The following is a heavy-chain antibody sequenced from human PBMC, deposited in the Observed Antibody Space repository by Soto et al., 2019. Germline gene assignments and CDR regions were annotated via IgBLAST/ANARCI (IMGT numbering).Heavy chain of an antibody. Sequence: ASVQVSCKASGSTFTGYYMHWVRQAPGQGLEWMGWINPNSGGTNYAQKFQGWVTMTRDTSISTAYMELSRLRSDDTAVYCCARVKRSYYLQDYYGMDVWGQGTTVTVSS. CDR2: INPNSGGT. CDR1: GSTFTGYY. D-gene: IGHD1-26*01. CDR3: ARVKRSYYLQDYYGMDV. V-gene: IGHV1-2*04. J-gene: IGHJ6*02.